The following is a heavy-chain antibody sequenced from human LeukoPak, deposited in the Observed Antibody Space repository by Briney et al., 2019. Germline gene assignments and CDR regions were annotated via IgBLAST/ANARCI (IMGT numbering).Heavy chain of an antibody. CDR2: ISSSSSYI. CDR3: AREIERLDWFDP. J-gene: IGHJ5*02. V-gene: IGHV3-21*04. D-gene: IGHD3-3*01. CDR1: GFTFSSYS. Sequence: PGGSLRLSCAASGFTFSSYSMNWVRQAPGKGLEWVSSISSSSSYIYYADSVKGRFTISRDNAKDSLYLQMNSLRAEDTAVYYCAREIERLDWFDPWGQGTLVTVSS.